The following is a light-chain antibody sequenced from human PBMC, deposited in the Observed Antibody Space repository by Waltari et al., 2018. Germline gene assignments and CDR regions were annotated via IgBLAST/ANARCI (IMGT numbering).Light chain of an antibody. CDR3: QQYSSFST. Sequence: DIQMTPSPSTLSASVGDRVTISCRASQSVGTWLAWYQQKPGKAPKLLIYMASTLESGVPSRFSGSGSGTEFTLTISSLQPDDFATYSCQQYSSFSTFGQGTKL. V-gene: IGKV1-5*03. CDR1: QSVGTW. CDR2: MAS. J-gene: IGKJ2*01.